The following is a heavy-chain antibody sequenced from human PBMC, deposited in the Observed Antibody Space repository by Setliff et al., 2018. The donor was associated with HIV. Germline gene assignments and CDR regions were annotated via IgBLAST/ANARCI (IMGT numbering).Heavy chain of an antibody. CDR3: VRCSNRKYVTNVFDI. J-gene: IGHJ3*02. V-gene: IGHV4-38-2*01. Sequence: KTPETLSLTCAVYGGSFSGYYWGWIWQSPGKGLVWIATIYFRGSAYYNPSLRSRVTISVATSKNQFSLKVNSVTAADSAVYYCVRCSNRKYVTNVFDIWGQGTTVTVSS. CDR2: IYFRGSA. CDR1: GGSFSGYY. D-gene: IGHD6-13*01.